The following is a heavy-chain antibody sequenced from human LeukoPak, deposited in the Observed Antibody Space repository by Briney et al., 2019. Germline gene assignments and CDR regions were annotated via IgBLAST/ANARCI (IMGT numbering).Heavy chain of an antibody. CDR2: IYSGGST. J-gene: IGHJ6*04. CDR1: GFTVSSNY. CDR3: ARHRKHYDILTGSPYGMDV. D-gene: IGHD3-9*01. Sequence: GGSLRLSCAASGFTVSSNYMSWVRQAPGKGLEWVSVIYSGGSTYYADSVKGRFTISRDNSKNTLYLQMNSLRAEDTAVYYCARHRKHYDILTGSPYGMDVWGKGTTVTVSS. V-gene: IGHV3-53*01.